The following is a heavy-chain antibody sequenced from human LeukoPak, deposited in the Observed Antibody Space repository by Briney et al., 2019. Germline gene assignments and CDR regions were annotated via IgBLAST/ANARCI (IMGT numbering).Heavy chain of an antibody. Sequence: GGSQRLSCAASGFTFSSYAMSWVRQAPGKGLEWVSAISGSGSSTYYADSVKGRFTISRDNSKNTLYLQMNSLRAEDTAVYYCAKPRENSSGVGRYFDYWGQGTLVTVSS. CDR2: ISGSGSST. CDR3: AKPRENSSGVGRYFDY. D-gene: IGHD6-19*01. V-gene: IGHV3-23*01. J-gene: IGHJ4*02. CDR1: GFTFSSYA.